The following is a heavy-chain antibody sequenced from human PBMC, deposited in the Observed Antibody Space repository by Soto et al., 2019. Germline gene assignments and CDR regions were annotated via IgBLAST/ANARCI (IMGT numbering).Heavy chain of an antibody. D-gene: IGHD1-7*01. CDR2: ISYDGSNK. CDR1: GFTFSSYA. Sequence: PGGSLRLSCAASGFTFSSYAMHWVRQAPGKGLEWVAVISYDGSNKYYADSVKGRFTISRDNPKNTLYLQMNGLRAEDTAVYYCARDRLELLYYYYGMDVWGQGTTVTVSS. J-gene: IGHJ6*02. CDR3: ARDRLELLYYYYGMDV. V-gene: IGHV3-30-3*01.